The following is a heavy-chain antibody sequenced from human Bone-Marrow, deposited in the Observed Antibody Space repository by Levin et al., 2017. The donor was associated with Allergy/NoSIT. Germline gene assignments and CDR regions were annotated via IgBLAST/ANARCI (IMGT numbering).Heavy chain of an antibody. D-gene: IGHD2-15*01. V-gene: IGHV4-59*01. CDR1: GASISRYY. J-gene: IGHJ6*02. Sequence: ASETLSLTCTVSGASISRYYWTWIRHPPGKGLEWLGHMFHRGTTNYNPSLRSRVSISIDTSKNQFSLKLSSVTAAGTAVYFCASTGEHCIGGSCFPQHDYYTTDVWGQGTTVTVSS. CDR3: ASTGEHCIGGSCFPQHDYYTTDV. CDR2: MFHRGTT.